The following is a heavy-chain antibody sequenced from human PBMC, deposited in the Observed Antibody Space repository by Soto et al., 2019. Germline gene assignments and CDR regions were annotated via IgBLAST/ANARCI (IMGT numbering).Heavy chain of an antibody. V-gene: IGHV3-21*01. CDR3: AREDSIIIPAVSDF. CDR2: VSKSDYT. CDR1: GFNFNNYG. J-gene: IGHJ4*02. Sequence: GGSLRLSCAVSGFNFNNYGINWVRQAPGKGLEWVSSVSKSDYTCYSDSVKGRFTISRDNAKNSVSLQMNTLRAEDTAVYYCAREDSIIIPAVSDFWGQGTLVTVSS. D-gene: IGHD2-2*01.